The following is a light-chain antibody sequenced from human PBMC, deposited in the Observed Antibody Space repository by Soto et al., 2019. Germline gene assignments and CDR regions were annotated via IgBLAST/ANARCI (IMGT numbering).Light chain of an antibody. CDR3: QSFVSSLGGSGV. CDR1: TSNIGAGYE. V-gene: IGLV1-40*01. Sequence: QSVLTQPPSVSGAPGQRVTISCTGSTSNIGAGYEVHWYQQVPGTAPKLLVSGHNNRPAEVPDRFFGSKSGTSASLTITGLLAEDEADYYCQSFVSSLGGSGVFGGGTKLTVL. CDR2: GHN. J-gene: IGLJ3*02.